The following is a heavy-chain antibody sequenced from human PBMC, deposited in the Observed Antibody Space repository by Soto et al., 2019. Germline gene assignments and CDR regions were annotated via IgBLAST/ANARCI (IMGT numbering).Heavy chain of an antibody. Sequence: EVQLLESGGGLVQPGGSLRLSCAACRYTFSSDAMCWVRQAPGKGLEWVSSISVSGGSTYYADSVKGRFTISRDNSKNTLYLQMNSLRAEDTAVYYCAKDGYSITRNKPLDYWGQGTLVTASS. V-gene: IGHV3-23*01. CDR3: AKDGYSITRNKPLDY. D-gene: IGHD2-2*01. J-gene: IGHJ4*02. CDR1: RYTFSSDA. CDR2: ISVSGGST.